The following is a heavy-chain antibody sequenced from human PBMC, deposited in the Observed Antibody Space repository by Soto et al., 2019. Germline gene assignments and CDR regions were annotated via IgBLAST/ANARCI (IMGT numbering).Heavy chain of an antibody. V-gene: IGHV1-18*04. CDR2: ISAYNGNA. Sequence: ASVKVSCKASGYIFTDYGFTWVRQAPGQGLEWMGWISAYNGNANYGQNFQGRVTMTTDTATSTAHMELRSLRYDDTAIYYCARGSRFDWFDPWGQGTLVTVSS. CDR3: ARGSRFDWFDP. D-gene: IGHD3-3*01. J-gene: IGHJ5*02. CDR1: GYIFTDYG.